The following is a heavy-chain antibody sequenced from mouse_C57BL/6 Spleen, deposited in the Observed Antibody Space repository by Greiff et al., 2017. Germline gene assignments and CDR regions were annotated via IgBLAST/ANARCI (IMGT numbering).Heavy chain of an antibody. V-gene: IGHV1-55*01. Sequence: VQLQQPGAELVKPGASVKMSCKASGYTFTSYWITWVKQRPGQGLEWIGDIYPGSGSTNYNEKFKSKATLTVDTSSSTAYMQLSSLTSEDSAVYYCARSSNIYEYYWYAYWGQGTLVTVSA. J-gene: IGHJ3*01. CDR3: ARSSNIYEYYWYAY. CDR1: GYTFTSYW. D-gene: IGHD2-4*01. CDR2: IYPGSGST.